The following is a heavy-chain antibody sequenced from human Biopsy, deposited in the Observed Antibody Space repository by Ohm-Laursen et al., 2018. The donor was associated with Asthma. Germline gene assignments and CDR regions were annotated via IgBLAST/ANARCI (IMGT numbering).Heavy chain of an antibody. V-gene: IGHV1-2*06. D-gene: IGHD6-13*01. CDR3: ARGQKSAGDRWFDP. Sequence: SVKVSCKASGGTFGNYAISWVRQAPGQGLEWMGRINPNSGGTNYAQKFQGGVTMTRDTSISTAYMEVSRLRSDDTAVYYCARGQKSAGDRWFDPWGQGTLVTASS. J-gene: IGHJ5*02. CDR1: GGTFGNYA. CDR2: INPNSGGT.